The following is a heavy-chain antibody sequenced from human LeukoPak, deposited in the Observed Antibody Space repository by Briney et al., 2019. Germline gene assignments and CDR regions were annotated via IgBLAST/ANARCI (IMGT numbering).Heavy chain of an antibody. CDR2: ITYDGSNK. D-gene: IGHD2-2*01. Sequence: PGRSLRLSCAASGFTFSSYAMHWVRQAPGKGLEWVAVITYDGSNKYYADSVKGRFTISRDNSKNTLYLQMNSLRAEDTAVYYCARDADCSSTSCLGAGLDYWGQGTLVTVSS. CDR3: ARDADCSSTSCLGAGLDY. V-gene: IGHV3-30-3*01. CDR1: GFTFSSYA. J-gene: IGHJ4*02.